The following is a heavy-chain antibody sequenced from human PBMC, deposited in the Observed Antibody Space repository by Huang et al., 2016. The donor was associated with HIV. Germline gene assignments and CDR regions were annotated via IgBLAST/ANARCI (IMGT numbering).Heavy chain of an antibody. V-gene: IGHV4-39*01. CDR2: IFYSGDT. CDR1: GASISCTNHF. Sequence: QLQLQESGPGLVKPSETLSLTCNVSGASISCTNHFWGWVRQPPGKGLEWLGSIFYSGDTFYNPSLKSRLTMSVETSTNQFSRKLTSVTAADTAIYYCSRHAGVNDFTDYWGQGAQVAVSS. D-gene: IGHD3-10*01. J-gene: IGHJ4*02. CDR3: SRHAGVNDFTDY.